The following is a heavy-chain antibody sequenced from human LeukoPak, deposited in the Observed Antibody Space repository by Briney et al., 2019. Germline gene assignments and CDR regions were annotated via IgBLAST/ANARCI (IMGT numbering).Heavy chain of an antibody. CDR1: GFTFSSYW. CDR3: ARLGPASSGWPESFDY. CDR2: IKQDGSEK. D-gene: IGHD6-19*01. J-gene: IGHJ4*02. V-gene: IGHV3-7*03. Sequence: PGGSLRLSCAASGFTFSSYWMSRVRQAPGKGLEWVANIKQDGSEKYYVDSVKGRFTISRDNAKNSLDLQMNSLRVEDTAVYYCARLGPASSGWPESFDYWGQGTLVTVSS.